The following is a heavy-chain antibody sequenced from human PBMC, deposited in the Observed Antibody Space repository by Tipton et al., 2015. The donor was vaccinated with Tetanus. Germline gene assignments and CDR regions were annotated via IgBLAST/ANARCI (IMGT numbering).Heavy chain of an antibody. D-gene: IGHD3-16*01. V-gene: IGHV4-31*03. CDR3: ARGLPREPFYFDY. CDR1: GGSISSDGAY. J-gene: IGHJ4*02. Sequence: TLSLTCTVSGGSISSDGAYWSWIRQHPGEGLEWIGYISNSGSTYYNPSLKSRVTISVDTSQKQISLKVNSVTAADTAVYYCARGLPREPFYFDYWGQGMQVTVSS. CDR2: ISNSGST.